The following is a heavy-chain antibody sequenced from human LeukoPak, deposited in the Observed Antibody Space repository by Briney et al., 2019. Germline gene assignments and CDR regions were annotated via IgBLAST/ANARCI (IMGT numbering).Heavy chain of an antibody. D-gene: IGHD6-13*01. J-gene: IGHJ4*02. Sequence: GGSLRLSCAASGFTFSSYGMHWVRQAPGKGLEWVAVISYDGSNQYYADSVKGRFTISRDNSKNTLYLQMNSLRAEDAAVYYCARARGDSGSWFFFHYWGQGTLVTVSS. CDR2: ISYDGSNQ. V-gene: IGHV3-30*03. CDR1: GFTFSSYG. CDR3: ARARGDSGSWFFFHY.